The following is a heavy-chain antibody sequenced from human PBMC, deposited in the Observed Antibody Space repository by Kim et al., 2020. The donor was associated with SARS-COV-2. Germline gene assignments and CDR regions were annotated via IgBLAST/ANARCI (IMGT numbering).Heavy chain of an antibody. CDR2: ISGSGGST. CDR3: AMAQTVYGDYRDYYYYGMDV. V-gene: IGHV3-23*01. Sequence: GGSLRLSYAASGFTFSSYAMSWVRQAPGKGLEWVSAISGSGGSTYYADSVKGRFTISRDNSKNTLYLQMNSLRAEDTAVYYCAMAQTVYGDYRDYYYYGMDVWGQGTTVTVSS. D-gene: IGHD4-17*01. CDR1: GFTFSSYA. J-gene: IGHJ6*02.